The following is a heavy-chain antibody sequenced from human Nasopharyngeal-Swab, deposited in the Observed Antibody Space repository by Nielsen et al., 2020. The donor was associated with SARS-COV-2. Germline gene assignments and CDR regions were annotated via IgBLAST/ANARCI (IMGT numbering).Heavy chain of an antibody. J-gene: IGHJ6*02. Sequence: GGSLRLSCVASGFSFSSYAMHWVRQAPGKGLEWVAVISFDGSNKYYADSVKGRLTISRDNSKNTLYLQMNSLRAEDTAVYYCATELVVAAGGSYYYYGMDVWGQGTTVTVSS. CDR1: GFSFSSYA. V-gene: IGHV3-30*03. CDR2: ISFDGSNK. CDR3: ATELVVAAGGSYYYYGMDV. D-gene: IGHD2-15*01.